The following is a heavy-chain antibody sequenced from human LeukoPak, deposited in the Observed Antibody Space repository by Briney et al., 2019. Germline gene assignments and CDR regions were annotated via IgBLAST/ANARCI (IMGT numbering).Heavy chain of an antibody. Sequence: QPGGSLRLSCAASGFTFSSYEMSWVRQAPGKGLEWVANIKEDGSEKYYVDSVKGRFTISRDNAKNSLYLQMNSLRAEDTAVYYCARDRGYYYGSGNYYFDYWGQGTLVTVSS. CDR3: ARDRGYYYGSGNYYFDY. CDR2: IKEDGSEK. D-gene: IGHD3-10*01. V-gene: IGHV3-7*01. J-gene: IGHJ4*02. CDR1: GFTFSSYE.